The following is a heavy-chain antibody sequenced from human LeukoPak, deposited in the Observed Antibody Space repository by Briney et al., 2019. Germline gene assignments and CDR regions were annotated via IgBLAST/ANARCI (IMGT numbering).Heavy chain of an antibody. D-gene: IGHD2-2*01. CDR1: GYTFTSYD. CDR2: RNPNSGNT. J-gene: IGHJ5*02. CDR3: ARGRLGYCSSTSCYAGWFDP. Sequence: ASVKVSCKASGYTFTSYDINWVRQATGQGLEWMGWRNPNSGNTGYAQKFQGRVTMTRNTSISTAYMELSSLRSEDTAVYYCARGRLGYCSSTSCYAGWFDPWGQGTLVTVSS. V-gene: IGHV1-8*01.